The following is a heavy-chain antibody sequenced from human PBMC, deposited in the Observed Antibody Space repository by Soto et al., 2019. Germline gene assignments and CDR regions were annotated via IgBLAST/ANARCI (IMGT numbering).Heavy chain of an antibody. V-gene: IGHV3-64D*08. CDR3: VKDPWGYYYDSSGSFFDY. CDR1: GFTFSSYA. J-gene: IGHJ4*02. Sequence: GGSLRLSCSASGFTFSSYAMHWVRQAPGKGLEYVSAISSNGGSTYYADSVKGRFTISRDNSKNTLYLQMSSLRAEDTAVYYCVKDPWGYYYDSSGSFFDYWGQGTLVTVSS. CDR2: ISSNGGST. D-gene: IGHD3-22*01.